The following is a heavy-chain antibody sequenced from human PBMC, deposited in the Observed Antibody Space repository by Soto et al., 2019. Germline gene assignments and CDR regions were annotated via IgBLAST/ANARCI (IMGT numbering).Heavy chain of an antibody. CDR1: GGSISSGGYY. D-gene: IGHD2-2*01. V-gene: IGHV4-31*03. J-gene: IGHJ4*02. CDR2: IYYSGST. CDR3: ARGAVGDIVVVPAAMPVVFDY. Sequence: SETLSLTCTVSGGSISSGGYYWSWIRQHPGKGLEWIGYIYYSGSTYYNPSLKSRVTISVDTSKNQFSLKLSSVTAADTAVYYCARGAVGDIVVVPAAMPVVFDYWGQGTLVTVSS.